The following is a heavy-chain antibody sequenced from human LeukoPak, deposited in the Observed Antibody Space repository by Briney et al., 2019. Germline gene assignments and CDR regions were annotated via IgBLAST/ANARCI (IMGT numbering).Heavy chain of an antibody. CDR1: GFTFSSYS. CDR2: ISSSSSYI. CDR3: ARAGLFYYDSSGNWYFDL. V-gene: IGHV3-21*01. Sequence: TGGSLRLSCAASGFTFSSYSMNWVRQAPGKGLEWVSSISSSSSYIYYADSVKGRFTISRDNAKNSLYLQMNSLRAEDTAVYYCARAGLFYYDSSGNWYFDLWGHGTLVTVSS. D-gene: IGHD3-22*01. J-gene: IGHJ2*01.